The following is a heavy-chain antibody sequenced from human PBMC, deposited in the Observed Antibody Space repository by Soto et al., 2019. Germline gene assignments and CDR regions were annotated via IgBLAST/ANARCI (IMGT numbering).Heavy chain of an antibody. CDR2: IKQDGSEK. CDR3: ARDLGYCSGGSCYSTDAFDI. J-gene: IGHJ3*02. V-gene: IGHV3-7*01. CDR1: GFTFSSYW. Sequence: GGSLRLSCAASGFTFSSYWMSWVRQAPWKGLEWVANIKQDGSEKYYVDSVKGRFTISRDNAKNSLYLQMNSLRAEDTAVYYCARDLGYCSGGSCYSTDAFDIWGQGTMVTVSS. D-gene: IGHD2-15*01.